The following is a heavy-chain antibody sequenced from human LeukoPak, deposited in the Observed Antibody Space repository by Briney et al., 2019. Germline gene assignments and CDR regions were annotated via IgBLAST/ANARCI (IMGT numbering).Heavy chain of an antibody. CDR1: GFTFSSYS. Sequence: GGSLRLSCAASGFTFSSYSMNWVRQAPGKGLEWVSSISSSSSYIYYAGSVKGRFTISRDNAKNSLYLQMDSLKAEDTALYYCTTDRDFLIWFGAGGHWGQGTLVTVSS. V-gene: IGHV3-21*03. CDR2: ISSSSSYI. D-gene: IGHD3-10*01. J-gene: IGHJ1*01. CDR3: TTDRDFLIWFGAGGH.